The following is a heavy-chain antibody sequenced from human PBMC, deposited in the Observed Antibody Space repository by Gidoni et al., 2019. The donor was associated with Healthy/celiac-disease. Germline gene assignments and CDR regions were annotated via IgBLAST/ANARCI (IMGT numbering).Heavy chain of an antibody. Sequence: EVQLVQSGAEVTKPGESRRISCQGSGYSFTSYWLSWVRQMPGKGLEWMGRIDPSDSYTNYSPSFQGHVTISADKSISTAYLQWSSLKASDTAMYYCARHIVAEDGDYVLRYFDYWGQGTLVTVSS. CDR3: ARHIVAEDGDYVLRYFDY. J-gene: IGHJ4*02. CDR1: GYSFTSYW. CDR2: IDPSDSYT. D-gene: IGHD4-17*01. V-gene: IGHV5-10-1*01.